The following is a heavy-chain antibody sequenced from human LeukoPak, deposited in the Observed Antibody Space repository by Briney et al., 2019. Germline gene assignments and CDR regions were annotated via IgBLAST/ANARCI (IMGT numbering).Heavy chain of an antibody. CDR1: GGSISSYY. CDR2: IYYSGST. V-gene: IGHV4-59*08. D-gene: IGHD3-10*01. CDR3: ARRGTMVRGRPGGMDV. Sequence: SETLSLTCTVSGGSISSYYWSWIRQPPGKGLEWIGYIYYSGSTNYNPSLKSRVTISVDTSKNQFSLKLSSVTAADTAVYYCARRGTMVRGRPGGMDVWGQGTTVTVSS. J-gene: IGHJ6*02.